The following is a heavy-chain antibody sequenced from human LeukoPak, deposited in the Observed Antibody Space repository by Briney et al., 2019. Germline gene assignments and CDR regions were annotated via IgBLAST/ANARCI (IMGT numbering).Heavy chain of an antibody. CDR2: ISSSGRII. CDR3: ARCYYDLYYFDY. Sequence: GGSLRLSCAASGFTFSDYYMSWIRQAPGKGLEWISYISSSGRIIDYADSVKGRFTISRDNAKNTLYLQINSLRAEDTALYYCARCYYDLYYFDYWGQGTLVTVSS. J-gene: IGHJ4*02. CDR1: GFTFSDYY. D-gene: IGHD1-26*01. V-gene: IGHV3-11*01.